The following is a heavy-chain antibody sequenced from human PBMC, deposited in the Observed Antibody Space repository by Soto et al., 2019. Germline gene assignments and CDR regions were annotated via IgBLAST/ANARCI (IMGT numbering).Heavy chain of an antibody. J-gene: IGHJ4*02. CDR1: GFTFSSYA. Sequence: DVQLLESGGGLVQPGGSLRLSCAASGFTFSSYAVSWVRQAPGKGPEWISSISGSGSTIYYADSVKGRFTISRDNSKNTLYLQMSSLRAEDTAVYYCAKVFYYYDSSGYYYFDYWGQGTLVTVSS. CDR2: ISGSGSTI. CDR3: AKVFYYYDSSGYYYFDY. V-gene: IGHV3-23*01. D-gene: IGHD3-22*01.